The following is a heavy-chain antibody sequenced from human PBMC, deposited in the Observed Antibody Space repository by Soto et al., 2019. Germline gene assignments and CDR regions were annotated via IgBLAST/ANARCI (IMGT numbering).Heavy chain of an antibody. CDR1: RGSINNYY. D-gene: IGHD2-2*01. V-gene: IGHV4-59*13. CDR2: IYYTGVT. CDR3: TRGLVGSCSNTNCAWSMDV. Sequence: QVHLQESGPGLVKPSETLSLTCTVARGSINNYYWSWIRQPPGKGLEFIGSIYYTGVTSYNPSLTSRVTVSFATSESQLSLKLRAVSAEDPSVYYCTRGLVGSCSNTNCAWSMDVWGPGTTVTVSS. J-gene: IGHJ6*02.